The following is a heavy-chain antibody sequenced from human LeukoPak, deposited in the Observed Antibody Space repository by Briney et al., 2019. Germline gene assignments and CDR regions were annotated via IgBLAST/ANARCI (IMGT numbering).Heavy chain of an antibody. D-gene: IGHD3-16*01. Sequence: GGSLRLSCAASGFTFTGHNMNWVRQAPGKGLEWVSFVSISSGTIYYADSVKGRFSISRDNAKSLLDLQMNSLRAEDTAVYYCARAMSTFGGVRNYFDSWGQGTLVTVSS. CDR1: GFTFTGHN. CDR2: VSISSGTI. CDR3: ARAMSTFGGVRNYFDS. J-gene: IGHJ4*02. V-gene: IGHV3-48*04.